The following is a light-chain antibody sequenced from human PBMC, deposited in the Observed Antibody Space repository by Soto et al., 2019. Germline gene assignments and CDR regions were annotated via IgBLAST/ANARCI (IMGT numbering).Light chain of an antibody. CDR2: GAS. CDR3: LQDYTYPWT. J-gene: IGKJ1*01. Sequence: IHMTHSPSSLSASLVGRVTITCRASQGISNELGWYQQRPGKAPKVLIYGASNLQSGVPSRFSGSASGTDFTLTISSLQPEDFATYYCLQDYTYPWTFGQGTKVDIK. CDR1: QGISNE. V-gene: IGKV1-6*01.